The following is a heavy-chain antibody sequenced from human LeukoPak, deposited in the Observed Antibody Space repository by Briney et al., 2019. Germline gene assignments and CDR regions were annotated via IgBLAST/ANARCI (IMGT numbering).Heavy chain of an antibody. Sequence: GGSLRLSCAASGFSFSRYDIHWVRQAPGKGLEWVAFIRYDGSNKNYADSVKGRFTISRDNFMSTVYLQMNSLRAEGTAVYYCAKDRQTITIFGVVNTPRANFDYWGQGTLVTVSS. CDR2: IRYDGSNK. J-gene: IGHJ4*02. V-gene: IGHV3-30*02. CDR1: GFSFSRYD. CDR3: AKDRQTITIFGVVNTPRANFDY. D-gene: IGHD3-3*01.